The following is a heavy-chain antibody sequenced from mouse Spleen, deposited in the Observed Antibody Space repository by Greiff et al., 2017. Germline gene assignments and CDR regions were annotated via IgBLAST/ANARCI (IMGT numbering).Heavy chain of an antibody. CDR3: ARWWVDY. CDR2: IDPSDSYT. Sequence: QVQLQQSGAELVRPGTSVKLSCKASGYTFTSYWMHWVKQRPGQGLEWIGVIDPSDSYTNYNQKFKGKATLTVDTSSSTAYMQLSSLTSEDSAVYYCARWWVDYWGQGTTLTVSS. V-gene: IGHV1-59*01. CDR1: GYTFTSYW. J-gene: IGHJ2*01. D-gene: IGHD1-1*02.